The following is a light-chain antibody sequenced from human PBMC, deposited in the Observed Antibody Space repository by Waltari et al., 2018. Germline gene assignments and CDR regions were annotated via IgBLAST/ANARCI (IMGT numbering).Light chain of an antibody. CDR2: GAS. CDR1: PSIRRS. CDR3: QHYVRLPVT. J-gene: IGKJ1*01. V-gene: IGKV3-20*01. Sequence: EIMLTHSPGTLSLSPGARATLPCMTSPSIRRSLAWYQQKPGQAPRLLIYGASSRATDIPDRFSGSGSGTDFSLTINRLEPEDSALYYCQHYVRLPVTFGQGTKVEIK.